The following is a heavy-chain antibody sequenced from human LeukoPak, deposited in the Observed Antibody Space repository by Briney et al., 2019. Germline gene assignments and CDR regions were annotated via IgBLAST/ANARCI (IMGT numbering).Heavy chain of an antibody. Sequence: SEILSLTCAVYGGSFSGYYWSWIRQPPGKGLEWIGEINHSGSTNYNPSLKSRVTISVDTSKNQFSLKLSSVTAADTAVYYCARHCSGGSCSAAGWFDPWGQGTLVTVSS. CDR2: INHSGST. CDR3: ARHCSGGSCSAAGWFDP. CDR1: GGSFSGYY. V-gene: IGHV4-34*01. D-gene: IGHD2-15*01. J-gene: IGHJ5*02.